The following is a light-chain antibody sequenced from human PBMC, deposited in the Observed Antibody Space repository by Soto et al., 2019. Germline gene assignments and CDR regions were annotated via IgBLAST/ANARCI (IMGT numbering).Light chain of an antibody. CDR1: QDVNNY. CDR2: XAS. Sequence: DIQMTQSPSCLSAYVGARFSITCRASQDVNNYLNWYQQKPGKAPNLLXYXASNLETGVPSRFSGGGSGTHFTFTISNLQPEDIATYYCQQYDNLPPTWTFGQGTKVDIK. CDR3: QQYDNLPPTWT. J-gene: IGKJ1*01. V-gene: IGKV1-33*01.